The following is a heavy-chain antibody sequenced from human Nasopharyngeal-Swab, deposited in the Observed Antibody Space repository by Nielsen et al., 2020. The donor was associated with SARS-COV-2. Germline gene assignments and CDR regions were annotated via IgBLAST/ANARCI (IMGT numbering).Heavy chain of an antibody. V-gene: IGHV1-3*01. D-gene: IGHD5-18*01. J-gene: IGHJ6*02. CDR2: INAGNGNT. Sequence: ASVKVSCKASEYTFTSYAMHWVRQAPGQRLEWMGWINAGNGNTKYSQKFQGRVTITRDTSASTAYMELSSLRSEDTAVYYCARDRGGYSYGFGYYYGMDVWGQGTTVTVSS. CDR1: EYTFTSYA. CDR3: ARDRGGYSYGFGYYYGMDV.